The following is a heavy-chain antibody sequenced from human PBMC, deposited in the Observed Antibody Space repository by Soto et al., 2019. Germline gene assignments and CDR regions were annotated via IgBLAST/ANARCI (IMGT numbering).Heavy chain of an antibody. CDR3: ARRGAVAGLHY. CDR2: INSDGSST. D-gene: IGHD6-19*01. J-gene: IGHJ4*02. Sequence: EVQLVESGGGLVQPGGSLRVSCAASGFTFSSYWMHWVRQAPGKGLVWVSRINSDGSSTSYADSVKGRFTISRDNAKNALYVQMNSLRAEDTAICYCARRGAVAGLHYWGQGTLVTVSS. CDR1: GFTFSSYW. V-gene: IGHV3-74*01.